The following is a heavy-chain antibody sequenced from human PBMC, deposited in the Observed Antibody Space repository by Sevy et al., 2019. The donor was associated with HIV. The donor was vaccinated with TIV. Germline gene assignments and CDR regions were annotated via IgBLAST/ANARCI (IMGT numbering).Heavy chain of an antibody. Sequence: GGSLRLSCAVSGFTFSTYAMHWVRQAPGKGMECVAIVSSDGSEINYADSVKGRFTISRDNSRNTLYLQMNSLRTEDTALYYCARDQLWSIDYWGHGTLVTVSS. D-gene: IGHD7-27*01. CDR2: VSSDGSEI. J-gene: IGHJ4*01. CDR1: GFTFSTYA. CDR3: ARDQLWSIDY. V-gene: IGHV3-30-3*01.